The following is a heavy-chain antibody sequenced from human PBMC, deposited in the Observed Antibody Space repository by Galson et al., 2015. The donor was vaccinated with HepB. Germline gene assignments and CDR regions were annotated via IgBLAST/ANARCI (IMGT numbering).Heavy chain of an antibody. Sequence: SVKVSCKVSGSTLTELSMHWVRQAPGKGLEWMGGFDPEDGETIYAQKFQGRVTMTEDTSTDTAYMELSSLRSEDTAVYYCARAAIAAAEYNWFDPWGQGTLVTVSS. CDR3: ARAAIAAAEYNWFDP. J-gene: IGHJ5*02. CDR2: FDPEDGET. CDR1: GSTLTELS. D-gene: IGHD6-13*01. V-gene: IGHV1-24*01.